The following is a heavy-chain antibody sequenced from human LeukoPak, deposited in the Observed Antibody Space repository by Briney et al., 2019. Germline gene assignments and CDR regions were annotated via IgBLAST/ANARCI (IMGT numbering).Heavy chain of an antibody. J-gene: IGHJ5*02. V-gene: IGHV3-21*01. CDR1: GFTFSSCS. Sequence: GGSLRLSCAASGFTFSSCSMNWVRQAPGKGLEWVSSISSGSSYRFYSDSVKGRFTISRDNAKNSLYLQMNSLRAEDTAVYYCVREGQVEDLVSWGQGTLVSVSS. D-gene: IGHD1-26*01. CDR3: VREGQVEDLVS. CDR2: ISSGSSYR.